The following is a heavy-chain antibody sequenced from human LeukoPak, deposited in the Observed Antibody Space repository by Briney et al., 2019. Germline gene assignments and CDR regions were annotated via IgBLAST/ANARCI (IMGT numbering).Heavy chain of an antibody. V-gene: IGHV3-66*04. Sequence: GSLRLSCAASGFTVSSNYMSWVRQAPRKGLECVSDIYSGGRTHYADSAKGSFTISRDNSKNTLYLQMSSLRAEDTAVYYCARLHGSGDHNYMDVWGKGTTVTISS. CDR3: ARLHGSGDHNYMDV. CDR2: IYSGGRT. CDR1: GFTVSSNY. J-gene: IGHJ6*03. D-gene: IGHD3-10*01.